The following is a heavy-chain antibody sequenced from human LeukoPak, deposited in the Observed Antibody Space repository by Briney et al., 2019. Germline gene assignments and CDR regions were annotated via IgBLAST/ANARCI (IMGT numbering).Heavy chain of an antibody. V-gene: IGHV3-23*01. J-gene: IGHJ5*02. D-gene: IGHD4-17*01. CDR1: GFTFSSYT. Sequence: GGSLRLSCAASGFTFSSYTMSWVRQAPGKGLEWVSTITTSDGNTYYADSVKGRFTISRDNSKNTLYLQMNSLRAEDTAVYYCAKDSDTVTTTVWFDPWGQGTLVTVSS. CDR2: ITTSDGNT. CDR3: AKDSDTVTTTVWFDP.